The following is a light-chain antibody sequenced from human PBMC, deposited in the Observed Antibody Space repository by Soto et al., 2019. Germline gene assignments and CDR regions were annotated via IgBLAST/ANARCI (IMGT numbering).Light chain of an antibody. CDR2: DGS. CDR1: QSINTG. CDR3: QQYKTYSRS. V-gene: IGKV1-5*03. J-gene: IGKJ1*01. Sequence: DIQMTQSPSTLSASVGDRVTITCRASQSINTGLAWYQQKPGEATTLLRYDGSTLERGVPSRFSGSGSGTEFTLTISSLQPDDFATLYCQQYKTYSRSFGQGTKVEVK.